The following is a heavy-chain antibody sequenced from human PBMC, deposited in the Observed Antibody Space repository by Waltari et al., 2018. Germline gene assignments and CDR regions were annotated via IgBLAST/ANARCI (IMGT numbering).Heavy chain of an antibody. CDR3: ARAHSSSPDY. D-gene: IGHD6-6*01. CDR2: INPMGGRK. V-gene: IGHV1-46*01. Sequence: QVQLVQSGAEVKTPGASVKVSCKASGYTFTSYYMHWVRQAPGQGLEWVGIINPMGGRKSDEQKFQGRVTMTRDTSTSTVYMELSSLRSEDTAVYYCARAHSSSPDYWGQGTRVTVSS. CDR1: GYTFTSYY. J-gene: IGHJ4*02.